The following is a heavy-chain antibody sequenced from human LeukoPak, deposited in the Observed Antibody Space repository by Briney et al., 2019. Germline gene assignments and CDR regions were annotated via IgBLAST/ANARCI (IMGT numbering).Heavy chain of an antibody. CDR2: IIPIFGTA. J-gene: IGHJ4*02. CDR3: AREGGYDSRILDY. CDR1: GGTFSSYA. Sequence: SVKVSCTASGGTFSSYAISRVRQAPGQGLEWMRGIIPIFGTANSAQKFQGRVTITAAESTSTAYMELSSLRSEDPAAYSYAREGGYDSRILDYWGQGTLVTVSS. D-gene: IGHD3-22*01. V-gene: IGHV1-69*13.